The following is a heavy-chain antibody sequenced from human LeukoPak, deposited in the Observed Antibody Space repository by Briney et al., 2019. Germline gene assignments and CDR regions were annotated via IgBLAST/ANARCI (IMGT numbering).Heavy chain of an antibody. Sequence: PGGSLRLSCAASGFTFGDSAMHWVRQAPGKGLEWVSLISGDGGTTYYADSVKGRFTISRDNSKNSLYLQMKSLRTEDSALYYCAKDISYCSGGVCYAATFDIWGQGTMDTVSS. CDR2: ISGDGGTT. J-gene: IGHJ3*02. D-gene: IGHD2-15*01. CDR1: GFTFGDSA. V-gene: IGHV3-43*02. CDR3: AKDISYCSGGVCYAATFDI.